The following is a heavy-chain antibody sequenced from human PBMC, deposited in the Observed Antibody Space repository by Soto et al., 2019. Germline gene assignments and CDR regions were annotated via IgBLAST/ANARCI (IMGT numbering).Heavy chain of an antibody. CDR1: GGSVSDKTYY. D-gene: IGHD5-18*01. Sequence: SETLSLTCSVSGGSVSDKTYYWSWIREPPGKRLEWIGYVYYSGTTNYNPSLKSRVTISVDTSKNQFSLKLSSVTAADTAVYYCASYKRTARNWFDPWGQGTLVTVSS. V-gene: IGHV4-61*01. CDR3: ASYKRTARNWFDP. J-gene: IGHJ5*02. CDR2: VYYSGTT.